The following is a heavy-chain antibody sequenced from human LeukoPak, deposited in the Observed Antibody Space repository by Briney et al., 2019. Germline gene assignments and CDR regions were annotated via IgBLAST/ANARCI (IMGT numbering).Heavy chain of an antibody. CDR2: ISSNGGST. CDR1: EFTFSNYA. Sequence: GGSLRLSCSASEFTFSNYAMYWVRQAPGKGLEYISAISSNGGSTYYADSVKGRFTISRDNSKNTLYLQMSSLRSEDTAVYYCVKSGVYTSGWYGGYFDYWGQGTLVTVSS. D-gene: IGHD6-19*01. J-gene: IGHJ4*02. CDR3: VKSGVYTSGWYGGYFDY. V-gene: IGHV3-64D*08.